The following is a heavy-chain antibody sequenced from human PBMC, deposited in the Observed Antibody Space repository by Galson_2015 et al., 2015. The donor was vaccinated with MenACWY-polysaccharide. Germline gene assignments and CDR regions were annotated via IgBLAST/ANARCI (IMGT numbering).Heavy chain of an antibody. Sequence: SLRLSCAGSGLTFSSYGMGWVRQAPGKGLEWVSGLSPTTGNTYYADSVRGRFTISRDNSKNTLYLQMDSLRAEDTALYYCARGHYGLDQWGQGTLVTVSP. CDR3: ARGHYGLDQ. J-gene: IGHJ4*02. V-gene: IGHV3-23*01. D-gene: IGHD4-17*01. CDR1: GLTFSSYG. CDR2: LSPTTGNT.